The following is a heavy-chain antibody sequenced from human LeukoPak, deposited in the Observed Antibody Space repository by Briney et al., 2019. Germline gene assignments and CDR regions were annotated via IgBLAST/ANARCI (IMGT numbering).Heavy chain of an antibody. V-gene: IGHV3-23*01. CDR2: ISGSGGST. Sequence: GGSLRLSCVPSGFSFSNYAMSWVRQAPGKGLEWVSSISGSGGSTHYVDSVKGRFTISRDKTKNTLYLQMNSLRAEDTAVYYCAKSSYYDASGYYREYYFDSWGXGTLVTVSS. CDR1: GFSFSNYA. D-gene: IGHD3-22*01. J-gene: IGHJ4*02. CDR3: AKSSYYDASGYYREYYFDS.